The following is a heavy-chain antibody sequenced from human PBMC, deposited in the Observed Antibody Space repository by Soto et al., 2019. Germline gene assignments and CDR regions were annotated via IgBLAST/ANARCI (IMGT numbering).Heavy chain of an antibody. CDR1: GFTFTTFA. CDR3: VRDTAEDCSGATCYVPLQH. V-gene: IGHV3-30*04. CDR2: ISANRYNQ. Sequence: QVQLVDSGGGVVQPGKSLRLSCVASGFTFTTFAMHWVRQTPGKGLEWVAAISANRYNQFYGHSVKGRFTISRDDSRNTVNLQMNSVRLDDTAVYYCVRDTAEDCSGATCYVPLQHWGQGTLVTVSS. J-gene: IGHJ1*01. D-gene: IGHD2-2*01.